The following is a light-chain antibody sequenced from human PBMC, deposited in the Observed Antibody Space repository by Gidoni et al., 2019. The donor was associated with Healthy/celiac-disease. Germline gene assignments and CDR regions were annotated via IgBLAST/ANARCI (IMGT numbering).Light chain of an antibody. V-gene: IGKV1-39*01. CDR3: QQSYSTFAT. CDR2: AAS. Sequence: DIQMTQSPSSLSASVGDRVTITCRASQSISSYLNWYQQKPGKAPKLLIYAASSLQSGVPSRFSGSGSGTDFTLTISSLQPEDFATYYCQQSYSTFATFXGXTKVEIK. J-gene: IGKJ4*01. CDR1: QSISSY.